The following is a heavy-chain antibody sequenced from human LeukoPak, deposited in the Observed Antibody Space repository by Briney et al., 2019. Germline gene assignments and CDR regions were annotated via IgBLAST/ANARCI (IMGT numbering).Heavy chain of an antibody. CDR1: GGSINSYY. J-gene: IGHJ6*03. V-gene: IGHV4-59*01. CDR2: IYYSGST. CDR3: ARAPLGYYMDV. Sequence: PSETLSLTCTVSGGSINSYYWSWIRQPPGKGLEWIGYIYYSGSTNYNPSLKSRVTIPVDTSKNQFSLKLTSVTAADTAVYYCARAPLGYYMDVWGKGTTVTVSS.